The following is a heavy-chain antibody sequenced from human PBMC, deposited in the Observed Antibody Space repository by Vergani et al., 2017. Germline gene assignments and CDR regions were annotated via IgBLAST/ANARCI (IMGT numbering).Heavy chain of an antibody. D-gene: IGHD3-22*01. CDR2: IVVGSGNT. CDR1: GFTFTSSA. CDR3: AATEYYDSSGYYYDYYYGMDV. Sequence: QMQLVQSGPEVKKPGTSVKVSCKASGFTFTSSAMQWVRQARGQRLEWIGWIVVGSGNTNYAQKFQERVTITRYMSTSTAYMELSSLRSEDTAVYYCAATEYYDSSGYYYDYYYGMDVWGQGTTVTVSS. J-gene: IGHJ6*02. V-gene: IGHV1-58*02.